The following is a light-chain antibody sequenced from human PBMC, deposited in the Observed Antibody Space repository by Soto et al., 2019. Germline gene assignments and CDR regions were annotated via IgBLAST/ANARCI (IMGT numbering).Light chain of an antibody. CDR1: QSVSRN. CDR3: QQYGDWPPET. V-gene: IGKV3-15*01. CDR2: GAS. J-gene: IGKJ2*01. Sequence: EVVLTQSPATLSVSPGDRATLSCRASQSVSRNLAWYQQKPGQAPRLLIYGASTRATGVPARFSGSGSATEFTRSISSLQSEDVAVYYCQQYGDWPPETVGQGTKLEI.